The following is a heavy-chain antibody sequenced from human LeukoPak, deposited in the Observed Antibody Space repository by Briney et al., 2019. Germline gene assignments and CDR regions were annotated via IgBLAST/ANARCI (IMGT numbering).Heavy chain of an antibody. Sequence: SETLSLTCTVSGGSISSYYWSWIRPPPGKGLEWIGYIYYSGSTNYNPSLKSRVTISVDTSKNQFSLKLSSVTAADTAVYYCARTGYSSGWFDYWGQGTLVTVSS. D-gene: IGHD6-19*01. CDR3: ARTGYSSGWFDY. V-gene: IGHV4-59*01. J-gene: IGHJ4*02. CDR2: IYYSGST. CDR1: GGSISSYY.